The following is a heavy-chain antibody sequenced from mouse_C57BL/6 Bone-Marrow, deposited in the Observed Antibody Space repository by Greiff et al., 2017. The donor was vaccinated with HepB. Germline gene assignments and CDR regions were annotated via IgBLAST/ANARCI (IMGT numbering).Heavy chain of an antibody. CDR3: TRRGIYDYALYY. D-gene: IGHD2-4*01. V-gene: IGHV1-64*01. J-gene: IGHJ2*01. Sequence: VQLQQSGAELVKPGASVKLSCKASGYTFTSYWMHWVKQRPGQGLEWIGMIHPNSGSTNYNEKFKSKATLTVDKSSSTAYMQLSSLTSEDSAVYDCTRRGIYDYALYYWGQGTTLTVSS. CDR1: GYTFTSYW. CDR2: IHPNSGST.